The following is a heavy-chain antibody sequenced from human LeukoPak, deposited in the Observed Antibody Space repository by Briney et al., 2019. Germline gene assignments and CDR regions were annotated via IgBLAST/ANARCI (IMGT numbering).Heavy chain of an antibody. CDR2: IYYNGIP. D-gene: IGHD3-10*01. J-gene: IGHJ6*03. CDR1: GGSISSYY. V-gene: IGHV4-59*01. Sequence: SETLSLTCTVSGGSISSYYWSWIRQPPGKGLEWIGYIYYNGIPNYNPSLKSRVTISLDTSKNQFSLKLSTVTAADTAVYYCATGSNVGLYYYYYMDVWGKGTTVSVSS. CDR3: ATGSNVGLYYYYYMDV.